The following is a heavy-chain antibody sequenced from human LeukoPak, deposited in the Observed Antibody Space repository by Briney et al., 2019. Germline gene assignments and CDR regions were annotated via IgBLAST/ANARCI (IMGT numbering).Heavy chain of an antibody. Sequence: SETLSLTCTVSGGSISSYYWSWIRQPAGKGLEWIGRIYTSGSTNYNPSLKSRVTMSVDTSMNQFSLKLSSVTAADTAVYYCAADYGDYQFFDYWGQGTLVTVSS. J-gene: IGHJ4*02. V-gene: IGHV4-4*07. CDR1: GGSISSYY. CDR3: AADYGDYQFFDY. CDR2: IYTSGST. D-gene: IGHD4-17*01.